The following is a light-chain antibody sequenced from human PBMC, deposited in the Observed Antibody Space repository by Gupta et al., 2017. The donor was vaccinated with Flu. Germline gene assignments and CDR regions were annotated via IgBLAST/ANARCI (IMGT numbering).Light chain of an antibody. CDR2: DDD. Sequence: SYDLSQPPSVSVSPGQTASVTCFGDRLGNKYTSWYQQKPGQSPVLVMHDDDKRPAGIPGRFSGSSSGNTATLTISGTQHMDEAVYYCQTWDSSIGIFGAGTEVTVL. CDR3: QTWDSSIGI. V-gene: IGLV3-1*01. J-gene: IGLJ1*01. CDR1: RLGNKY.